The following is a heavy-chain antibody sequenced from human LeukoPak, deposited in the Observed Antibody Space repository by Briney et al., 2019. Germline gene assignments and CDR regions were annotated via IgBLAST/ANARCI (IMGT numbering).Heavy chain of an antibody. CDR2: IIPIFGTA. CDR3: ARDGAGTTPFDY. Sequence: GSSVKVSCKASGGTFSSYAISWVRQAPGQGLEWMGGIIPIFGTANYAQKFQGRVTITADESTSTAYMELSSLRSGDTAVYYCARDGAGTTPFDYWGQGTLVTVSS. CDR1: GGTFSSYA. D-gene: IGHD1-7*01. J-gene: IGHJ4*02. V-gene: IGHV1-69*01.